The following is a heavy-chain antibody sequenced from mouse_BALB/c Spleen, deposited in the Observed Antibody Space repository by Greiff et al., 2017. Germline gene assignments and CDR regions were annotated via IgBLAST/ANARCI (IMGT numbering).Heavy chain of an antibody. CDR2: IDPANGNT. D-gene: IGHD2-10*02. CDR1: GFNIKDYY. V-gene: IGHV14-1*02. CDR3: ALYAPFAY. Sequence: VQLKESGAELVRPGALVKLSCKASGFNIKDYYMHWVKQRPEQGLEWIGRIDPANGNTKYDPKFQGKATITADTSSNTAYLQLSSLTSEDTAVYYCALYAPFAYWGQGTLVTVSA. J-gene: IGHJ3*01.